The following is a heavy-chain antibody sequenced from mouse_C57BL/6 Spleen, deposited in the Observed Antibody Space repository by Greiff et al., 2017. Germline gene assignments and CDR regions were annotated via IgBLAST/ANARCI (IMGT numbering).Heavy chain of an antibody. D-gene: IGHD2-4*01. J-gene: IGHJ3*01. CDR3: ARAGDHDSRFAY. Sequence: QVQLQQPGAELVKPGASVKMSCKASGYTFTSYWITWVKQRPGQGLEWIGDIYPRSGNTYYNEKFKGKATLTADKSSSTAYMELRSLTSEDSAVYFCARAGDHDSRFAYWGQGTLVTVSA. CDR1: GYTFTSYW. V-gene: IGHV1-55*01. CDR2: IYPRSGNT.